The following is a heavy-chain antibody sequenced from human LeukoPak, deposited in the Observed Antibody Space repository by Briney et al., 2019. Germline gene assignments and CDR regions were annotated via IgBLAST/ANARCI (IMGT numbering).Heavy chain of an antibody. D-gene: IGHD3-9*01. CDR3: ARDFDQGGADYYFAY. V-gene: IGHV3-7*01. CDR1: GFTFSSYG. J-gene: IGHJ4*02. Sequence: GGSLRLSCAASGFTFSSYGMHWVRQAPGKGLEWVANIKEDASEKYYVDSVKGRFTISRDNAKNSLYLQMNSLRAEDTAVYYCARDFDQGGADYYFAYWGQGTLVTVSS. CDR2: IKEDASEK.